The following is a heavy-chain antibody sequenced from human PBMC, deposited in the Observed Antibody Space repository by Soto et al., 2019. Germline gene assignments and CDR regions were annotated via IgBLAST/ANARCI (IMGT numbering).Heavy chain of an antibody. CDR3: AKDPLLDSSGWPGFRGDAFDI. CDR2: ISGSGGST. CDR1: GFTFSSYA. Sequence: GGSLRLSCAASGFTFSSYAMSWVRQAPGKGLEWVSAISGSGGSTYYADSVKGRFTISRDNSKNTLYLQMNSLRAEDTAVYYCAKDPLLDSSGWPGFRGDAFDIWGQGTMVTVSS. J-gene: IGHJ3*02. V-gene: IGHV3-23*01. D-gene: IGHD6-19*01.